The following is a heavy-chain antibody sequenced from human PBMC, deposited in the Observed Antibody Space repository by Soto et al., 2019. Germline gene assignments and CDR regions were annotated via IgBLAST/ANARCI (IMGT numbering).Heavy chain of an antibody. Sequence: QVTLKESGPTLVKPTQTLTLTCTVSGLSLRTTGVGVGWVRQPPGKALEWLALLYWDDDKRYSPSLRSRLPIAKDLSEKQVVLTMTNMDTVDTATYYCVKSRCGGDCLEFYSSHAYNGLDVWGQGTTVTVSS. V-gene: IGHV2-5*02. CDR1: GLSLRTTGVG. CDR2: LYWDDDK. J-gene: IGHJ6*02. D-gene: IGHD2-21*02. CDR3: VKSRCGGDCLEFYSSHAYNGLDV.